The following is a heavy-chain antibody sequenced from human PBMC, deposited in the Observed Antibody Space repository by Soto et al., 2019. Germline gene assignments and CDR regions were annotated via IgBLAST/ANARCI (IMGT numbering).Heavy chain of an antibody. J-gene: IGHJ4*02. D-gene: IGHD3-3*01. CDR2: IKSKTDGGTT. CDR1: GFTFSNAW. Sequence: GGSMRLSCAASGFTFSNAWMSWVRQAPGKGLEWVGRIKSKTDGGTTDYAAPVKGRFTISRDDSKNTLYLQMNSLKTEDTAVYYCTTAGGITIFGVVITLHYFDYWGQGTLVTVSS. V-gene: IGHV3-15*01. CDR3: TTAGGITIFGVVITLHYFDY.